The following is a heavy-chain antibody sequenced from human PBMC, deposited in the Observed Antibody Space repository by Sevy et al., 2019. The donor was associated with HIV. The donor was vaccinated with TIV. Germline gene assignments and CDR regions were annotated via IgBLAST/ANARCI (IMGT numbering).Heavy chain of an antibody. V-gene: IGHV4-61*01. D-gene: IGHD3-16*01. CDR3: AREGAVREGEYWFDP. J-gene: IGHJ5*02. Sequence: SETLSLTCTVSGGSVSSGSYYWSWIRQPPGKGLEWIGHIYYNGSTNYNPSHKSRVTMSVDTSKNQFSLKLSSVTAADTAVYYCAREGAVREGEYWFDPWGQGTLVTVSS. CDR1: GGSVSSGSYY. CDR2: IYYNGST.